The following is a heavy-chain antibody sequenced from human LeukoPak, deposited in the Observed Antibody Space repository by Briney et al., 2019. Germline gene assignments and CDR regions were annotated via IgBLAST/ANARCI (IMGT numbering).Heavy chain of an antibody. CDR2: INPNSGGT. V-gene: IGHV1-2*02. CDR1: GYTFTGYY. Sequence: GASVKVSCKASGYTFTGYYMHWVRQAPGQGLEWMGWINPNSGGTNYAQKFQGRATMTRDTSISTAYMELSRLRSDDTAVYYCARVKDIAMSPFDAFDIWRQGTMVTVSS. CDR3: ARVKDIAMSPFDAFDI. J-gene: IGHJ3*02. D-gene: IGHD5-18*01.